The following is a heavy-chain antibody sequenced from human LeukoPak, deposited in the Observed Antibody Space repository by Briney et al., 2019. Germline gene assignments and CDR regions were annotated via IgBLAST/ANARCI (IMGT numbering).Heavy chain of an antibody. CDR3: ARSRSTLADY. CDR1: GYTFTSYD. Sequence: ASVTVSCTASGYTFTSYDINWVRQAPGQGLEGMGWMNANSGNTDYAQKFQGRVTVTRNTSISTAYMELSSLRSEDTAVYYCARSRSTLADYWGQGTLVTVSS. J-gene: IGHJ4*02. CDR2: MNANSGNT. D-gene: IGHD2/OR15-2a*01. V-gene: IGHV1-8*01.